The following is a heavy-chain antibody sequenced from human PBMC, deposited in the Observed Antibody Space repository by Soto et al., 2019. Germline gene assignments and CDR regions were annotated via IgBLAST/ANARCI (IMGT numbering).Heavy chain of an antibody. D-gene: IGHD6-6*01. CDR1: GCTLSGYA. Sequence: EVQLAESGGGLAQPGGSLRLACAASGCTLSGYAMDWVSQAPGKGLEYVSGISSNGVGTYYANSVQGRFTISRDNSKNTVYLQMGSLRPDDMAVYYCARRSRPDFYYMDVWGKGTTVTVSS. V-gene: IGHV3-64*01. CDR3: ARRSRPDFYYMDV. J-gene: IGHJ6*03. CDR2: ISSNGVGT.